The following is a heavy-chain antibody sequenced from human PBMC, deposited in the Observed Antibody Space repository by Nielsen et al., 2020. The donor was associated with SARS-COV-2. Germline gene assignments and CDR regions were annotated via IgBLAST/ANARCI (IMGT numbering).Heavy chain of an antibody. Sequence: SETLSLTCAVYGGSFSAYCWTWVRQPPGKGLEWIGEITHGGTTNYNPSLKSRVAISVDTSENQFSLKVRSVTAADTAVYYCARYTSGWYGWFDPWGQGTLAIVSS. D-gene: IGHD6-19*01. CDR1: GGSFSAYC. V-gene: IGHV4-34*01. J-gene: IGHJ5*02. CDR3: ARYTSGWYGWFDP. CDR2: ITHGGTT.